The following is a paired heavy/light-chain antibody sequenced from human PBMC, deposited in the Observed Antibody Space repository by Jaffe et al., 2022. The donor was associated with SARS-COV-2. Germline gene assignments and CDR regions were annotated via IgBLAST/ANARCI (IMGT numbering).Light chain of an antibody. Sequence: DIVMTQSPATLSVSPGERATLSCRASQSVSSNFAWYQQKPGQAPRLLMHGASTRATGIPARFSGSGSGTEFTLTINSLQSEDFAVYFCQQYNGWPYTFGQGTKLEIK. CDR1: QSVSSN. V-gene: IGKV3-15*01. CDR3: QQYNGWPYT. J-gene: IGKJ2*01. CDR2: GAS.
Heavy chain of an antibody. CDR1: GFTFTSYW. Sequence: EVQLVESGGGLVQPGGSLRLSCAASGFTFTSYWMSWVRQAPGKGLEWMANIKKDGSEKYYVDSVKGRFTISRDNAKNSLYLQMNSLRAEDTAVYYCARDTDGYNAPGDYWGQGTLVTVSS. J-gene: IGHJ4*02. CDR3: ARDTDGYNAPGDY. V-gene: IGHV3-7*01. CDR2: IKKDGSEK. D-gene: IGHD5-12*01.